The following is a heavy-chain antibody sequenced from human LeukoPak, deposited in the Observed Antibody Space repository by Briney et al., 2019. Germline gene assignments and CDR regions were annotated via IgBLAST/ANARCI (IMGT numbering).Heavy chain of an antibody. J-gene: IGHJ6*03. CDR2: INCDGSST. CDR1: GFTFSSYW. D-gene: IGHD6-13*01. CDR3: ARDKTIAALLYYYYYMDV. V-gene: IGHV3-74*01. Sequence: GGSLRLSCAASGFTFSSYWMHWVRQAPGKGLVWVSRINCDGSSTSYADSVKGRFTISRDNAKNTLYLQMNSLRAEDTAVYYCARDKTIAALLYYYYYMDVWGKGTTVTVSS.